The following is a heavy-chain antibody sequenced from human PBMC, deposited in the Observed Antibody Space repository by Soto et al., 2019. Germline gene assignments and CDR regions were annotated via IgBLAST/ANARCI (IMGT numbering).Heavy chain of an antibody. V-gene: IGHV4-39*01. D-gene: IGHD4-17*01. CDR3: ARHDVTVTFNYFDP. CDR1: GASIGSGGYY. Sequence: QVQLQESGPGLEKPSETLSLTCTVSGASIGSGGYYWGWIRQPPGKGLEWIGSIDYSGSTNYNPSLKSRVTISVDTSNNQFSLELRSVTAADTALYFCARHDVTVTFNYFDPWGQGTLVTVSS. J-gene: IGHJ5*02. CDR2: IDYSGST.